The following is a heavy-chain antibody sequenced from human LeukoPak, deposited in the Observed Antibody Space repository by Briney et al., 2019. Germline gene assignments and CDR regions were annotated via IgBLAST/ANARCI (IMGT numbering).Heavy chain of an antibody. D-gene: IGHD3-22*01. CDR1: GASFSAYY. J-gene: IGHJ4*02. CDR2: INHSGST. Sequence: SETLSLTCAVYGASFSAYYWSWIRQPPGKGLEWIGEINHSGSTNYNPSLKSRVTISVDTSKNQFSLELSSVTAADTAVYYCARGRHYYDSSGYYYNYWGQGTLVTVSS. CDR3: ARGRHYYDSSGYYYNY. V-gene: IGHV4-34*01.